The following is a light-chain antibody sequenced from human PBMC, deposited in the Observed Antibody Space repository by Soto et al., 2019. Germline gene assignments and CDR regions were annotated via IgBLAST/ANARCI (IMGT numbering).Light chain of an antibody. Sequence: QSVLTQPPSASGTPGQTVTISCSGSFSNVGSNYVYWYQQLPGTAPKLLIYGTTQRPLAVADRFSGSKSGASASLAISGLRSGDEADYFCATWDNRLNNVLFGGGTKLTVL. V-gene: IGLV1-47*01. CDR2: GTT. J-gene: IGLJ2*01. CDR1: FSNVGSNY. CDR3: ATWDNRLNNVL.